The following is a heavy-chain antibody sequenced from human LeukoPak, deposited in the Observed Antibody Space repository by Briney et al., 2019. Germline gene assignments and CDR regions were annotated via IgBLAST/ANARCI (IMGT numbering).Heavy chain of an antibody. V-gene: IGHV4-39*01. CDR3: ARQLGYCSSTSCYADKVDY. CDR2: IYYSGST. J-gene: IGHJ4*02. D-gene: IGHD2-2*01. CDR1: GGSISSSSYY. Sequence: SEALSLTYTVSGGSISSSSYYWGWIRQPPGKGLEWIGSIYYSGSTYYNPSLKSRVTISVDTSKNQFSLKLSSVTAADTAVYYCARQLGYCSSTSCYADKVDYWGQGTLVTVSS.